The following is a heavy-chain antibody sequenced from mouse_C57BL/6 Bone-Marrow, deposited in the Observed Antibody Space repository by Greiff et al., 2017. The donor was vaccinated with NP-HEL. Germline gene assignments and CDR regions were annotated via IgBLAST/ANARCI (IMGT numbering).Heavy chain of an antibody. Sequence: QVQLQQPGAELVKPGASVKLSCKASGYTFTSYWMQWVKQRPGQGLEWIGEIDPSDSYTNYNQKFKGKATLTVDTSSSTAYMQLSSLTSGDSAVYYCARTLLYYWGQGTTLTVSS. CDR2: IDPSDSYT. CDR3: ARTLLYY. D-gene: IGHD6-1*01. V-gene: IGHV1-50*01. J-gene: IGHJ2*01. CDR1: GYTFTSYW.